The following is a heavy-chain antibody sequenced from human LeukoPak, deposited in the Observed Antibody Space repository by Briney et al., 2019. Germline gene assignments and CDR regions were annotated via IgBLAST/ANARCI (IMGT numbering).Heavy chain of an antibody. J-gene: IGHJ6*03. V-gene: IGHV4-34*01. CDR1: GGSFSGYY. D-gene: IGHD2-2*01. CDR2: INHSGST. CDR3: ARNGPRIVVVPAVGYYYMDV. Sequence: SETLSLTCAVYGGSFSGYYWSWIRQPPGKGLEWFGEINHSGSTNYNPSLKSRVTISVDTSKNQFSLKLSSVTAADTAVYYCARNGPRIVVVPAVGYYYMDVWGKGTTVTVSS.